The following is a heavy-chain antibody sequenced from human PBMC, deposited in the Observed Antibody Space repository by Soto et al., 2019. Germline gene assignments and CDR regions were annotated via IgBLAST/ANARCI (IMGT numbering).Heavy chain of an antibody. Sequence: GESLKISCEASGYTFSSYYISWLRQMPGKGLEWMGRIDPGNSYTDYNPSFKGHVTVSTDESIGTAYLQLSSLKASDSAMYYCARHDGRGWPFDHWGLGTLVTVSS. V-gene: IGHV5-10-1*01. CDR1: GYTFSSYY. D-gene: IGHD6-19*01. J-gene: IGHJ4*02. CDR3: ARHDGRGWPFDH. CDR2: IDPGNSYT.